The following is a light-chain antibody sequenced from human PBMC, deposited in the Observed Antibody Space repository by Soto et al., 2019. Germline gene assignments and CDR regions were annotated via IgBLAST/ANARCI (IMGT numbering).Light chain of an antibody. V-gene: IGLV2-8*01. CDR2: EVN. Sequence: QSVLTQPPSASGSPGQSVAISCTGTSSDVGGYNYVSWYQQHPGKAPKLMIYEVNKRPSGVPDRFSGSKSGNTASLTVSGLQAEDEAYYYCSSCAGSSNVFGTGTKVTVL. CDR3: SSCAGSSNV. CDR1: SSDVGGYNY. J-gene: IGLJ1*01.